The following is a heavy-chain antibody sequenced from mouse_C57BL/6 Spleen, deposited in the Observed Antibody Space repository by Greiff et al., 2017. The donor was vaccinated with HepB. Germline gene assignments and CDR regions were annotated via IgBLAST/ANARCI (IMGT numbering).Heavy chain of an antibody. D-gene: IGHD3-2*02. J-gene: IGHJ2*01. V-gene: IGHV1-61*01. CDR2: IYPSDSET. CDR3: ARGRGGSSGYCDY. Sequence: QVQLQQPGAELVRPGSSVKLSCKASGYTFTSYWMDWVKQRPGQGLEWIGNIYPSDSETHYNQKFKDKATLTVDKSSSTAYMQLSSLTSEDSAVYYCARGRGGSSGYCDYWGQGTTLTVSS. CDR1: GYTFTSYW.